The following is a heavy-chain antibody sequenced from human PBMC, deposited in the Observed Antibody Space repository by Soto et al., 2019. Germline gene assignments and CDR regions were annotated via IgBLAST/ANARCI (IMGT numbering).Heavy chain of an antibody. J-gene: IGHJ4*02. D-gene: IGHD2-21*01. CDR2: IFHTGSA. CDR1: GGSITSNW. Sequence: QVQLQESGPGLMKPSGTLSLTCAVSGGSITSNWWSWVRQPPGKGLEWIAEIFHTGSANYNPSLMSRLTISMDKSKNHLSLNLNSVTAADTAVYYWARHIAVSGTRGFDHWGQGTLVTVSS. V-gene: IGHV4-4*02. CDR3: ARHIAVSGTRGFDH.